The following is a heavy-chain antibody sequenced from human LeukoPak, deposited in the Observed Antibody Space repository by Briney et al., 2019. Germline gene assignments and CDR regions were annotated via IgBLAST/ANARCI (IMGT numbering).Heavy chain of an antibody. D-gene: IGHD1-26*01. J-gene: IGHJ4*02. V-gene: IGHV3-23*01. Sequence: GGSLRLSCAASGFTFSNYAMSWVRQAPGKGLVWVSIISSSGGSTYYADSVKGRFTISRDNSKSTLILQMNSLRVEDTALYYCTKRVKYGGTWDHFADWGREPWSPSPQ. CDR2: ISSSGGST. CDR3: TKRVKYGGTWDHFAD. CDR1: GFTFSNYA.